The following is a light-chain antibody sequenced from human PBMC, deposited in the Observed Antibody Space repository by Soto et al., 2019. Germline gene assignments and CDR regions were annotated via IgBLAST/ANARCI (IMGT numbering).Light chain of an antibody. CDR2: ETS. J-gene: IGKJ1*01. V-gene: IGKV3-11*01. CDR1: QSISTY. Sequence: EIVLTQSPATLSLSPGERATLSCRASQSISTYLGWYQQKPGQAPRLLIYETSNRATGIPARFSGSGSGTDFTLTISSLEPEDFAVYYCQQRSNWPRTFGHGTKVDIK. CDR3: QQRSNWPRT.